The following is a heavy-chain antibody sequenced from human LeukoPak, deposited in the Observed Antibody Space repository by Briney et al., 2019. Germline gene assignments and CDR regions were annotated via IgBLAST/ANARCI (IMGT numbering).Heavy chain of an antibody. CDR3: ARLDSWRIFGVVYFDY. D-gene: IGHD3-3*01. Sequence: SETLSLTCTVSGGSISSGDYYWSWIRQPPGKGLEWIGYIYYSGSTYYNPSLKSRVTISVDTSKNQFSLKLSSVTAADTAVYYCARLDSWRIFGVVYFDYWGQGTLVTVSS. CDR1: GGSISSGDYY. J-gene: IGHJ4*02. CDR2: IYYSGST. V-gene: IGHV4-30-4*01.